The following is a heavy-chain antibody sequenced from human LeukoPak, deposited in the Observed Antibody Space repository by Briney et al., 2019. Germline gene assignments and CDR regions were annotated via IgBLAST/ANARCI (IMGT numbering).Heavy chain of an antibody. Sequence: GGSLRLSCAASGFTFSRYAMHWVRQAPGKGLDWVAVTSYDGSDKYYGDSVKGRFTISRDNSKNTLYLQMNSLRAEDTAVYYCARVVVAATLGNWFDPWGQGTLVTVSS. CDR1: GFTFSRYA. D-gene: IGHD6-19*01. V-gene: IGHV3-30-3*01. J-gene: IGHJ5*02. CDR2: TSYDGSDK. CDR3: ARVVVAATLGNWFDP.